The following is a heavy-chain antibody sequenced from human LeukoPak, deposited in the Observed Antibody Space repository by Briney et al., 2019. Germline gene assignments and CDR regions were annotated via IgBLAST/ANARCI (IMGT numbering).Heavy chain of an antibody. CDR3: ARPLFSGSYGSHDY. Sequence: PGGSLGLSCAASGFTFSSYSMNWVRQAPGKGLEWVSYISSSSSTIYYADSVRGRFTISRDNAKNSLYLQMNSLRDEDTAVYYCARPLFSGSYGSHDYWGQGTLVTVSS. V-gene: IGHV3-48*02. CDR1: GFTFSSYS. D-gene: IGHD1-26*01. J-gene: IGHJ4*02. CDR2: ISSSSSTI.